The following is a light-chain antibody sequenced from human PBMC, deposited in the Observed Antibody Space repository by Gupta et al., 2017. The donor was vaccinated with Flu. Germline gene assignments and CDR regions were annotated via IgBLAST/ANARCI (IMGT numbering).Light chain of an antibody. V-gene: IGKV1-39*01. CDR1: NISIY. CDR2: SAS. Sequence: NISIYLNWYQQKPGKAPKLLIYSASRGQSGVPTRFSGSGSGTDFTLIINSRQPEDFASYHCHHEDNTPYAFGQGTXVDIK. J-gene: IGKJ2*01. CDR3: HHEDNTPYA.